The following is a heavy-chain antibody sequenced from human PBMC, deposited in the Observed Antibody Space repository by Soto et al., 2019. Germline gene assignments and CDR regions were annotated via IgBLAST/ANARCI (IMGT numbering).Heavy chain of an antibody. CDR2: ISSNGGTT. V-gene: IGHV3-64*01. Sequence: EVQLAESGGGMVQPGGSLRLSCVASGFTFSSYDMHWVRQDPGKGLEYVSSISSNGGTTYYGNSVKGRFTISRDNSKNTLYLQRGSLRAEDMAVYYCVRRVSGNYDYWGQGTLVTVSS. J-gene: IGHJ4*02. D-gene: IGHD1-7*01. CDR3: VRRVSGNYDY. CDR1: GFTFSSYD.